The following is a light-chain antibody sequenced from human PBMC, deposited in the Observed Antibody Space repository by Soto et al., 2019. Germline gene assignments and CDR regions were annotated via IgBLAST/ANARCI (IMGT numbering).Light chain of an antibody. J-gene: IGKJ2*01. CDR2: DAS. V-gene: IGKV3-11*01. CDR3: EQRSNWPRT. Sequence: EIVLTQSPATLSLSPGERATLSCRASQSVSSYLAWYQQKPGQAPRLVSYDASNRAAGIPARFSGSGSGTYFTLTISSLEREEFAVYYGEQRSNWPRTFGQGTKLVIK. CDR1: QSVSSY.